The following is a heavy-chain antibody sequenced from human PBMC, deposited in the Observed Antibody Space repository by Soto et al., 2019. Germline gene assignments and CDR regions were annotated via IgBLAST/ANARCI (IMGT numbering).Heavy chain of an antibody. D-gene: IGHD3-22*01. CDR2: IYYSGST. J-gene: IGHJ6*02. CDR3: ARRLYYDSSGFEGGGMDV. CDR1: GGSISSSSYY. V-gene: IGHV4-39*01. Sequence: QLQLQESGPGLVKPSETLSLTCTVSGGSISSSSYYWGWIRQPPGKWLEWIGSIYYSGSTYYNPSLKSRVTISVDTSKNQFSLKLSSVTAADTAVYYCARRLYYDSSGFEGGGMDVWGQGTTVTVSS.